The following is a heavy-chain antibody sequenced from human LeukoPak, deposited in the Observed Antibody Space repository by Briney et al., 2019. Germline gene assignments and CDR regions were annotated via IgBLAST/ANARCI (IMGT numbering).Heavy chain of an antibody. D-gene: IGHD1-26*01. J-gene: IGHJ4*02. V-gene: IGHV3-30*18. Sequence: PGGSLRLSCAASGFTFSNYGIHWVRQAPGKGLEWVAVISNDGSNKYYADSVKGRLTISRDNSENTLYLQMNSLRAEDTAVYYCAKETGRWELEWGQGTLVTVSS. CDR1: GFTFSNYG. CDR3: AKETGRWELE. CDR2: ISNDGSNK.